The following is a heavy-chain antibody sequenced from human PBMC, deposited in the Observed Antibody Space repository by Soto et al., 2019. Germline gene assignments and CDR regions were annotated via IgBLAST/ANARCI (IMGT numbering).Heavy chain of an antibody. Sequence: QVQLVQSGAEVKKPGASVKVSCTASRSTFNSYDINWVRQASGQGLEWMGWMSPHSGNTGYAQQFQARVSMTRDTSINTDYMELSSLRYEDTAVYYCLVSLLGYCSSTSCYGAFDTWGQGTMVTVSS. J-gene: IGHJ3*02. CDR1: RSTFNSYD. CDR3: LVSLLGYCSSTSCYGAFDT. V-gene: IGHV1-8*01. CDR2: MSPHSGNT. D-gene: IGHD2-2*01.